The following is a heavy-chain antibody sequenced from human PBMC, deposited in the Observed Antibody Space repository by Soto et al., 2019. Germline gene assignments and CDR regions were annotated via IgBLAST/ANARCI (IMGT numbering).Heavy chain of an antibody. V-gene: IGHV1-18*04. CDR2: ISGYNGKT. D-gene: IGHD3-10*01. Sequence: GASVKVSCKASGYTFTSFGVSCLRQAPGQGPEWMGWISGYNGKTKYANKVQGRVTLTTDTSRKTAYMELRSLRSDDTAVYYCARDKMIDDFGLGSFDYWGQGTVVTVSS. CDR3: ARDKMIDDFGLGSFDY. CDR1: GYTFTSFG. J-gene: IGHJ4*02.